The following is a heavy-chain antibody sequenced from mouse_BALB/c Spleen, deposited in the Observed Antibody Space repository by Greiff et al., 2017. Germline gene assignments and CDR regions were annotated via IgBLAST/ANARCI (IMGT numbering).Heavy chain of an antibody. Sequence: VQLQQSGAELARPGASVKLSCKASGYTFTSYWMQWVKQRPGQGLEWIGAIYPGDGDTRYTQKFKGKATLTADKSSSTAYMQLSSLASEDSAVYYCARSGDGNYGCWFAYWGQGTLVTVSA. CDR2: IYPGDGDT. J-gene: IGHJ3*01. V-gene: IGHV1-87*01. CDR1: GYTFTSYW. CDR3: ARSGDGNYGCWFAY. D-gene: IGHD2-1*01.